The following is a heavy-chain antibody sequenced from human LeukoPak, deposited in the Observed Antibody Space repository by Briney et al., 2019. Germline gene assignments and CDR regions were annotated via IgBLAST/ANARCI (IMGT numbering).Heavy chain of an antibody. Sequence: PSETLSLTCTVSGGSISSSSYYWGWIRQPPGKGLEWIGSIYYSGSTYYNPSLKSRVTISVDTSKNQFSLKLSSVTAADTAVYYCARGNLLLWFGESPNGMDVWGQGTTVTVSS. V-gene: IGHV4-39*07. J-gene: IGHJ6*02. CDR2: IYYSGST. D-gene: IGHD3-10*01. CDR3: ARGNLLLWFGESPNGMDV. CDR1: GGSISSSSYY.